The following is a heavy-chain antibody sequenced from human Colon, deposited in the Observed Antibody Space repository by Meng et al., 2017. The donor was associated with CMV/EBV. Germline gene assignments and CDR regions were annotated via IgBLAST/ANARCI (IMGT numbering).Heavy chain of an antibody. CDR1: GFAFSESG. CDR3: AKDQSNYASLPMDF. Sequence: SLKISCVASGFAFSESGMHWIRQTPGKGLEWVAGITWTSSSTGYADSVRGRFTISRDNAKNSLYLQMNSLRLEDTALYYCAKDQSNYASLPMDFWGQGTPVTVSS. D-gene: IGHD4-11*01. V-gene: IGHV3-9*01. J-gene: IGHJ4*02. CDR2: ITWTSSST.